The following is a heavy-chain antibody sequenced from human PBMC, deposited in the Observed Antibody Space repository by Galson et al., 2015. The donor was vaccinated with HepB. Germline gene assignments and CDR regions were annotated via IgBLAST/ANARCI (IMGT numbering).Heavy chain of an antibody. CDR1: GGSFSNYY. CDR3: ARDANSYDSSGFHYYYGMDV. Sequence: TLSLTCAVYGGSFSNYYWSWIRQPPGKGLEWIGDVDHTGRTNYNPSLKSRVTISEDTSKNQFSLRLSSVTAADTAVYYCARDANSYDSSGFHYYYGMDVWGQGTTVTVSS. CDR2: VDHTGRT. D-gene: IGHD3-22*01. V-gene: IGHV4-34*01. J-gene: IGHJ6*02.